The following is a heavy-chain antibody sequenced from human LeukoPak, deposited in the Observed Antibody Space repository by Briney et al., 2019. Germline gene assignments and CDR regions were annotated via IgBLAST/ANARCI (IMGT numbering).Heavy chain of an antibody. CDR1: GFTFSSYE. Sequence: SGGSLRLSCAASGFTFSSYEMNWVRQAPGKGLEWVSYISSSGGTIYYADSVRGRFTISRDNAKNSLYLQMNSLRAEDTAVYYCATNYGDYEDYYYYMDVWGKGTTVTISS. CDR3: ATNYGDYEDYYYYMDV. CDR2: ISSSGGTI. J-gene: IGHJ6*03. D-gene: IGHD4-17*01. V-gene: IGHV3-48*03.